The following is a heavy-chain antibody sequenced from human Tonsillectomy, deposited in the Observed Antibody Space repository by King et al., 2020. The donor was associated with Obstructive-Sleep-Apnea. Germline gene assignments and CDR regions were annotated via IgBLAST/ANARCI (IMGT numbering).Heavy chain of an antibody. CDR3: ARTLPQRSGWYNYYFDN. CDR1: GGSIDNYY. D-gene: IGHD6-13*01. J-gene: IGHJ4*02. CDR2: IYYTGST. Sequence: QLQESGPGLVKPSETLSLTCSVSGGSIDNYYWSWLRPPPGKGLEWIGYIYYTGSTNYKPSLKSRITMSVDTSKNQFSLRLSSVTAADTAVYFCARTLPQRSGWYNYYFDNWGQGTLVTVSS. V-gene: IGHV4-59*01.